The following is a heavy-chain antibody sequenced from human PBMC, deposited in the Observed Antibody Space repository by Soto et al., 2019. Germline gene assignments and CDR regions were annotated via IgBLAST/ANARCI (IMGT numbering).Heavy chain of an antibody. CDR3: AKERNFWSGTAGFDS. V-gene: IGHV3-23*01. CDR1: GFTFSMFA. CDR2: ISGSGGST. J-gene: IGHJ5*01. Sequence: SGGSLRLSCVGSGFTFSMFAMSWVRQAPGKGLEWISSISGSGGSTYYADSVKGRFTVSRDNSKTTVFLQMNSLRTEDTAVYFCAKERNFWSGTAGFDSWGQGSPVTVS. D-gene: IGHD3-3*01.